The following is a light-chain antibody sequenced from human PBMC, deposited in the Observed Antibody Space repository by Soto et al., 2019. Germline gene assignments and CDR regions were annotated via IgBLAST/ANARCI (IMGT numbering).Light chain of an antibody. V-gene: IGKV3-20*01. CDR3: QQYGISQNT. Sequence: ETGLTQSPGTLSFSPGERATLSCRASQSVSSGYVAWYQQKPGQAPRLLIFGASNRATGIPDRVPGSGSGTDSALTVSRLEPEDYAVYYCQQYGISQNTCGQGTKLEIK. J-gene: IGKJ2*01. CDR2: GAS. CDR1: QSVSSGY.